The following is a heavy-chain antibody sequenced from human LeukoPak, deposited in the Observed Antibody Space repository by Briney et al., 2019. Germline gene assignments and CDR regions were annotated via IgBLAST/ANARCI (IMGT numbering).Heavy chain of an antibody. D-gene: IGHD3-10*01. CDR2: INPNSGGT. CDR1: GYTFTGYY. J-gene: IGHJ6*02. V-gene: IGHV1-2*02. CDR3: ARAVLLWFGESIYGMDV. Sequence: ASVKVSCKASGYTFTGYYMHWVRQAPGQGLEWMGWINPNSGGTNYAQKFQGRVTMTRDTSISTAYMELSRLRSDDTAVYYCARAVLLWFGESIYGMDVWGQGTTVTASS.